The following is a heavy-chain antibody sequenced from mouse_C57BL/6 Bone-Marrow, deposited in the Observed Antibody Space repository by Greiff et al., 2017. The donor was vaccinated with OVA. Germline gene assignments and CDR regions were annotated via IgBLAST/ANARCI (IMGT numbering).Heavy chain of an antibody. CDR3: AREGDYYGSNYYFDY. D-gene: IGHD1-1*01. CDR2: IYPRSGNT. J-gene: IGHJ2*01. CDR1: GYTFTSYG. Sequence: VQLKESGAELARPGASVKLSCKASGYTFTSYGISWVKQRTGQGLEWIGEIYPRSGNTYYNEKFKGKATLTADKSSSTAYMELRSLTSEDSAVYFCAREGDYYGSNYYFDYWGQGTTLTVSS. V-gene: IGHV1-81*01.